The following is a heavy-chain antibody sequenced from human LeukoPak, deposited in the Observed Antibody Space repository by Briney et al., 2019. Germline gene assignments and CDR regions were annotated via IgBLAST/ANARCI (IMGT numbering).Heavy chain of an antibody. CDR1: GGFISSGGYY. J-gene: IGHJ6*02. D-gene: IGHD7-27*01. CDR2: IYYSGST. Sequence: SRTLSLTCTVTGGFISSGGYYWSWIRQPPEEGLEWIGYIYYSGSTYYNASLKGRVTISVDTSKNQFSLKLSSVTAADTAVYYCARAGAFDYYYGMDVWGQGTTVTVSS. V-gene: IGHV4-31*03. CDR3: ARAGAFDYYYGMDV.